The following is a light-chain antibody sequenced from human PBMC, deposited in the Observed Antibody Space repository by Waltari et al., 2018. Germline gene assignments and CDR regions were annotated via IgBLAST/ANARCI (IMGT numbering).Light chain of an antibody. Sequence: SYFLTQPPSVSVAPGQTARVTCGGNNIGSRRVQWYQQKPGQAPALVIYDDTARPSGIPRRFSGSNSGNTATLTINNVEAGDEADYYCQLWDSTADVVFGAGTKLTVL. CDR2: DDT. V-gene: IGLV3-21*02. J-gene: IGLJ2*01. CDR3: QLWDSTADVV. CDR1: NIGSRR.